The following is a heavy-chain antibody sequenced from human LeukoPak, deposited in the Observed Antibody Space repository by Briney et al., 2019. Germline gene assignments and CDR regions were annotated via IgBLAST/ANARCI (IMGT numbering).Heavy chain of an antibody. CDR3: ALFQPPGGFFTGMDV. J-gene: IGHJ6*04. CDR1: GYTFTGYY. V-gene: IGHV1-46*01. Sequence: ASVKVSCKASGYTFTGYYMHWVRQAPGQGLEWMGVINPSGGSTNYAQKFQGRVTMTRDTSTTTVYMDLRSLTSEDTAVYYCALFQPPGGFFTGMDVWGKGTTVTVSS. CDR2: INPSGGST. D-gene: IGHD3-10*01.